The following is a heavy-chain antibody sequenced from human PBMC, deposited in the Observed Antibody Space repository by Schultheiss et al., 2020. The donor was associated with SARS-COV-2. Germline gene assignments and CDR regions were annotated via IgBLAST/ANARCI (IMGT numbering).Heavy chain of an antibody. V-gene: IGHV4-59*01. CDR3: ARATYHDFWSGYYSYYFDY. D-gene: IGHD3-3*01. CDR2: IFYSGST. Sequence: SETLSLTCAVYGGSFSGYYWSWIRQPPGKGLEWIGYIFYSGSTNYNPSLKSRVTISVDTSKNQFSLKLSSVTAADTAVYYCARATYHDFWSGYYSYYFDYWGQGTLVTVSS. CDR1: GGSFSGYY. J-gene: IGHJ4*02.